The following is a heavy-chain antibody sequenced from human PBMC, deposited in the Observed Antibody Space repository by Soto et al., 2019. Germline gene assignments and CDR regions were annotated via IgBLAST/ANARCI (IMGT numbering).Heavy chain of an antibody. CDR3: ARGGPENDY. J-gene: IGHJ4*02. D-gene: IGHD1-26*01. CDR1: GGTFSSYA. V-gene: IGHV1-69*12. Sequence: QVQLVQSGAAVKKPGSSVKVSCKASGGTFSSYALSWVRQDPGQGLEWMGGIIPMSGATNYAQKFQGRVTFTADESTNTAYLELTSLRSEDTAVYYCARGGPENDYWGQGTLVTVSS. CDR2: IIPMSGAT.